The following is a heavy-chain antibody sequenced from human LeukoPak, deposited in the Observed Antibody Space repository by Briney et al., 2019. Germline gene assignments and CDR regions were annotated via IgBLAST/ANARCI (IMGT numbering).Heavy chain of an antibody. D-gene: IGHD1-1*01. CDR3: ARDRGTWNDDGFDY. Sequence: PSETLSLTCTVSGGSISSYYWSWIRQPPGKGLEWIGYIYYSGSTNYNPSLKSRVTISADTSKKQFSLKLRSVTAADTAVYYCARDRGTWNDDGFDYWGQGTLVTVSS. J-gene: IGHJ4*02. V-gene: IGHV4-59*01. CDR1: GGSISSYY. CDR2: IYYSGST.